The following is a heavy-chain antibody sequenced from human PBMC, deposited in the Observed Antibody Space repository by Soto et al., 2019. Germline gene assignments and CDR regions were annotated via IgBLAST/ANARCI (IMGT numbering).Heavy chain of an antibody. CDR3: ARALAVAGNFDY. J-gene: IGHJ4*02. CDR1: GFTFSSYG. V-gene: IGHV3-33*01. D-gene: IGHD6-19*01. Sequence: GGSLRLSCAASGFTFSSYGMHWVRQAPGKGLEWVAVIWYDGSNKYYADSVKGRFTISSDNSKNTLYLQMNSLRAEDTAVYYCARALAVAGNFDYWGQGTLVTVSS. CDR2: IWYDGSNK.